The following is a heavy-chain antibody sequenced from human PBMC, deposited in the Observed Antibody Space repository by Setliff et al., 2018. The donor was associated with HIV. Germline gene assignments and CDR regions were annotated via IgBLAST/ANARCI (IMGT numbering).Heavy chain of an antibody. J-gene: IGHJ6*02. V-gene: IGHV3-11*04. CDR1: GFTFSDYY. Sequence: PGGSLRLSCAASGFTFSDYYMSWIRQAPGKGLEWVSDISSSGSTIYYADSVKGRFTISRDNAKNSLYLQMNSLRAEDTAVYYCARVFLEWLLYRPDYVMDVWGQGTTVTVSS. D-gene: IGHD3-3*01. CDR3: ARVFLEWLLYRPDYVMDV. CDR2: ISSSGSTI.